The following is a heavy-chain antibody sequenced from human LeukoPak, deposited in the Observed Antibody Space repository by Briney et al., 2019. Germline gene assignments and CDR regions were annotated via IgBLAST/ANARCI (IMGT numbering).Heavy chain of an antibody. D-gene: IGHD6-6*01. V-gene: IGHV3-23*01. CDR2: IGSSGDST. CDR3: AKLGSSTVAFDH. CDR1: GFTFSSYA. J-gene: IGHJ4*02. Sequence: PGGSLRLSCAASGFTFSSYAMSWVRQAPGKGLEWVSTIGSSGDSTYYADSVKGRFTIPRDSSKNTLYLQMNSLRAEDTAVYFCAKLGSSTVAFDHWGQGTLVTVSS.